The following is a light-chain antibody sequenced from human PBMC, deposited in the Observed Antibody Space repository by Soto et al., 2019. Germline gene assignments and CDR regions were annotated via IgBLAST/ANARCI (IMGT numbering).Light chain of an antibody. CDR3: SSYAGRDSWR. CDR1: STDVGEYNY. V-gene: IGLV2-8*01. CDR2: EVF. J-gene: IGLJ3*02. Sequence: QSVLTQPPSASGSPGQSVTISCTGTSTDVGEYNYVPWYQHHPGKAPKLLIYEVFRRPSGVPDRFSGSKSGNTASLTVSGLQAEDEADYYCSSYAGRDSWRFGGGTKVTVL.